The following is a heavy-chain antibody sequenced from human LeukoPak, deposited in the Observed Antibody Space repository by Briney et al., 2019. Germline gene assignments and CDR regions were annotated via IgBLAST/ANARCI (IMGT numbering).Heavy chain of an antibody. CDR2: INHSGST. J-gene: IGHJ5*02. CDR1: GGSFSGYY. Sequence: SETLSLTCAVYGGSFSGYYWSWIRQPPGKGLEWLGEINHSGSTNYNPSLKSRVTISVDTSKNQFSLKLSSVTAADTAVYYCARADGPYCSGGSCSGWFDPWGQGTLVTVSS. D-gene: IGHD2-15*01. V-gene: IGHV4-34*01. CDR3: ARADGPYCSGGSCSGWFDP.